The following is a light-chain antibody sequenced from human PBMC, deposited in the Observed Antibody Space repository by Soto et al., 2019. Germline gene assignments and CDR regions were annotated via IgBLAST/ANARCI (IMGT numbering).Light chain of an antibody. CDR2: AVS. Sequence: EIVLTQSPGTLSLSPGQRATLSCRASQSISSILAWYQQRPGQAPRLLIYAVSVRAIGIPDRFSGSGSGTDFTLTISRLEPEDFAVYYCQQYGFSMPFGQGTKVDIK. J-gene: IGKJ1*01. CDR3: QQYGFSMP. CDR1: QSISSI. V-gene: IGKV3-20*01.